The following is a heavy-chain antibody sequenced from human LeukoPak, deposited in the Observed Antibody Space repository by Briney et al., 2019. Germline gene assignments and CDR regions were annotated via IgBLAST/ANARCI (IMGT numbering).Heavy chain of an antibody. CDR3: AREGRVSGYDFDC. D-gene: IGHD5-12*01. V-gene: IGHV3-74*03. J-gene: IGHJ4*02. CDR2: INSDGSSI. CDR1: GFTFSSYW. Sequence: GGSLRPSCAASGFTFSSYWMHWVRRAPGKGLVWVSRINSDGSSITYADSVKGRFTISRDNAKNTLYLQMNSLRVEDTAVYYCAREGRVSGYDFDCWGQGTLVTVSS.